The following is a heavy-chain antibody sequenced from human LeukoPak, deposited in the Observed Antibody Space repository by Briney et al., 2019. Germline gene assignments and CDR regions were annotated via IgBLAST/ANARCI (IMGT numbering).Heavy chain of an antibody. J-gene: IGHJ4*02. CDR3: ARLGARAVAGTTVNY. CDR2: INHSGST. V-gene: IGHV4-34*01. D-gene: IGHD6-19*01. Sequence: SETLSLTCAVYGGSFSGYYWSWIRQPPGKGLEWIGEINHSGSTNYNPSLKSRVTISVDTSKNQFSLKLSSVTAADTAVYYCARLGARAVAGTTVNYWDQGTLVTVSS. CDR1: GGSFSGYY.